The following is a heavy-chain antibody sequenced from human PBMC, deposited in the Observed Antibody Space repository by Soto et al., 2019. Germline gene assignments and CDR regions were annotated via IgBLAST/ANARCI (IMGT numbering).Heavy chain of an antibody. CDR3: AMKKLVTAGQNAFDI. Sequence: SETLSLTCTVSGGSISSGDYYWSWIRQHPGKGLEWIGYIYYSGSTYYNPSLKSRVIISVDTSENQFSLKLGSVTAADTAVYHCAMKKLVTAGQNAFDIRAQRTTVTVSS. D-gene: IGHD1-1*01. J-gene: IGHJ3*02. CDR1: GGSISSGDYY. CDR2: IYYSGST. V-gene: IGHV4-31*03.